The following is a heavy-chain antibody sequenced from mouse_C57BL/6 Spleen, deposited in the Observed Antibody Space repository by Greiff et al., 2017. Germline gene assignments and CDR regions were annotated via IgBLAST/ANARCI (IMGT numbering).Heavy chain of an antibody. D-gene: IGHD2-4*01. Sequence: VQLQQSGAELVRPGSSVNLSCTASGYTFTSYWLHWVKQRPIQGLEWICNIVPSDSETHSNQKFNDKATLTVDKAASTAYIQLSSMSSEDSAVYYCARSGYDYDGAWFAYWGQGTLVTVSA. CDR1: GYTFTSYW. CDR3: ARSGYDYDGAWFAY. CDR2: IVPSDSET. J-gene: IGHJ3*01. V-gene: IGHV1-52*01.